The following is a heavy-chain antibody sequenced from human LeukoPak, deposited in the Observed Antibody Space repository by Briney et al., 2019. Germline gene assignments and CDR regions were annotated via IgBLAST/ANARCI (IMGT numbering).Heavy chain of an antibody. Sequence: GASVKVSCKASGYTFTGYYMHWVRQAPGQGLEWMGWINPNSGGTNYAQKFQGRVTMTRDTSISTAYMELSRLRSDDTAVYYCARGTDILTGFRMGWFDPWGQGTLVTVSS. V-gene: IGHV1-2*02. D-gene: IGHD3-9*01. CDR3: ARGTDILTGFRMGWFDP. CDR1: GYTFTGYY. CDR2: INPNSGGT. J-gene: IGHJ5*02.